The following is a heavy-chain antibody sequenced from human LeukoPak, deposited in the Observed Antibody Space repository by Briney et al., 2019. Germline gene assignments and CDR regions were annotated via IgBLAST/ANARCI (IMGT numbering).Heavy chain of an antibody. CDR3: ARVAEIAEATADY. V-gene: IGHV1-8*01. Sequence: ASVKVSCKASGYTFTSYDINWVRQATGQGLEWMGWMNPNSGNTGYAQKFQGGVTMTRNTSISTAYMELSSLRSEDTVVYYCARVAEIAEATADYWGQGTLVTVSS. D-gene: IGHD5-12*01. J-gene: IGHJ4*02. CDR2: MNPNSGNT. CDR1: GYTFTSYD.